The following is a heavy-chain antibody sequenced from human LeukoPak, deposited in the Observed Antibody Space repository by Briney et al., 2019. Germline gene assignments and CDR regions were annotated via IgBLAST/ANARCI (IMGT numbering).Heavy chain of an antibody. Sequence: SETLSLTCTVSGGSISSYYWSWIRQPPGKGLEWIGYIYYSGSTNYNPSLKSRVTISVDTSKNQFSLKLSSVTAADTAVYYCARAGYDFPPVGMDVWGQGTTVTVSS. D-gene: IGHD3-3*01. V-gene: IGHV4-59*01. J-gene: IGHJ6*02. CDR2: IYYSGST. CDR3: ARAGYDFPPVGMDV. CDR1: GGSISSYY.